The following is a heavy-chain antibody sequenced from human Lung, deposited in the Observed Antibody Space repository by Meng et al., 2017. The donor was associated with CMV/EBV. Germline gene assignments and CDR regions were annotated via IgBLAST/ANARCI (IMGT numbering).Heavy chain of an antibody. CDR1: GFIFSSYT. D-gene: IGHD3-10*01. Sequence: SXKISXEASGFIFSSYTMHWVRQAPGKGLEWVAVISYDGSNKYYADSVKGRFTISRDNSKNTLYLQRNSLRAEDTSVYYCARALGRFGELPYYYYDREVWGQETXVNVYS. V-gene: IGHV3-30-3*01. J-gene: IGHJ6*02. CDR3: ARALGRFGELPYYYYDREV. CDR2: ISYDGSNK.